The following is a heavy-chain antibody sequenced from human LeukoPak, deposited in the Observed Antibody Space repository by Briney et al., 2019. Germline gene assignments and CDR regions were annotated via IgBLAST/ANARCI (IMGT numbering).Heavy chain of an antibody. Sequence: ASVTVSCKASGYTFISYDIDWVRQAPGQGLEWMGWMSPKSGNTDYAQKFQGRVTMTRNTSINTAYLELSSLRSDDTAVYFCARGVGGLGNMDVWGKGTTVIISS. D-gene: IGHD3-16*01. V-gene: IGHV1-8*01. CDR3: ARGVGGLGNMDV. CDR2: MSPKSGNT. J-gene: IGHJ6*03. CDR1: GYTFISYD.